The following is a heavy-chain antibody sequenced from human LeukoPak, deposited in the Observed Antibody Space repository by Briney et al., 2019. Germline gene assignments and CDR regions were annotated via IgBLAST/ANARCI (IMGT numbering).Heavy chain of an antibody. D-gene: IGHD4-17*01. J-gene: IGHJ4*02. CDR1: GGSISSYY. V-gene: IGHV4-4*07. CDR3: ARGRRNYGDYGGSRDY. CDR2: IYTSGST. Sequence: SETLSLTCTVSGGSISSYYWSWIRQPAGKGLEWIGRIYTSGSTNYNPSLKSRVTISVDTSKNQFSLKLSSVTAADTAVYYCARGRRNYGDYGGSRDYWGQGTLVTVSS.